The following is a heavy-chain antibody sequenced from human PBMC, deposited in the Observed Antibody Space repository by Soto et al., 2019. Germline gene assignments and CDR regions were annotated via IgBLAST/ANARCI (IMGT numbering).Heavy chain of an antibody. CDR3: ARVAQGKCSGSRCYRWFDP. CDR1: GVSITNTNW. Sequence: PSETLSLTCAISGVSITNTNWLTWVRQPPGKGLEWIGEIFHSGSTNYNPSLKNRVTMSVDKSRNEFSLKVTSVTAADTATYYCARVAQGKCSGSRCYRWFDPWGQGTLVTVSS. D-gene: IGHD2-2*01. J-gene: IGHJ5*02. V-gene: IGHV4-4*02. CDR2: IFHSGST.